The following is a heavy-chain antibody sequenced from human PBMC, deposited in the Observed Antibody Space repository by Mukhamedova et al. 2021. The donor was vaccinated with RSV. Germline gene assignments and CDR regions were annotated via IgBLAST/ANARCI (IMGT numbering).Heavy chain of an antibody. Sequence: SDGSSTSNADSVKGRFTISRDNAKNTLYLQMNSLGAEDTAVYYCARDYYDSSGYHNWYFDLWGRGTLVTVSS. D-gene: IGHD3-22*01. J-gene: IGHJ2*01. V-gene: IGHV3-74*01. CDR3: ARDYYDSSGYHNWYFDL. CDR2: SDGSST.